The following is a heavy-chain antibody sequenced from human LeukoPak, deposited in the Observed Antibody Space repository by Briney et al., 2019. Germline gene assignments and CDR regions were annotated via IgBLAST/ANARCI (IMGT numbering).Heavy chain of an antibody. J-gene: IGHJ4*02. V-gene: IGHV1-8*02. CDR2: MNPNSGNT. D-gene: IGHD3-22*01. CDR3: ARTLYYDSSGHGY. CDR1: GYTFANYD. Sequence: ASVKVSCKTSGYTFANYDINWVRQATGQGLEWMGWMNPNSGNTGYAQKFQGRVTMTRNTSISTAYMELSSLRSEDTAVYYCARTLYYDSSGHGYWGQGTLVTVSS.